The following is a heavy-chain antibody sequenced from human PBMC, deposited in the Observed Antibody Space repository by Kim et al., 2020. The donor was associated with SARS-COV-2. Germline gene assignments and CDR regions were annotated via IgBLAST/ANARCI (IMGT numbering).Heavy chain of an antibody. CDR3: ARGGIRGVIRGWFDP. D-gene: IGHD3-10*01. Sequence: QKFEGRVTITRDTSASTAYMGLSSLRSEDTAVYYCARGGIRGVIRGWFDPWGQGTLVTVSS. V-gene: IGHV1-3*01. J-gene: IGHJ5*02.